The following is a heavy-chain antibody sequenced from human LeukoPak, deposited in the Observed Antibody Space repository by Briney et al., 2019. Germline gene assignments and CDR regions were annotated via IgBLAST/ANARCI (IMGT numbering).Heavy chain of an antibody. CDR1: GFTFSSFA. CDR2: IRNSGDTT. J-gene: IGHJ5*02. Sequence: PGGSLRLSCEASGFTFSSFAMGWVRQAPGKGLEWVSTIRNSGDTTYYADSVKGRFTISRDNSKNTLYLQMNSLRAEDTAVYYCARKIVDIVNNWFDPWGQGTLVTVSS. CDR3: ARKIVDIVNNWFDP. V-gene: IGHV3-23*01. D-gene: IGHD5-12*01.